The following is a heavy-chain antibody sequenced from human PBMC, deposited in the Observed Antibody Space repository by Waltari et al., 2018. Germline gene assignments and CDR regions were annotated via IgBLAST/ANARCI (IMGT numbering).Heavy chain of an antibody. CDR1: GYPFTGYY. Sequence: QVQLVQSGAAVKKPGASVKVSCKASGYPFTGYYLPWVRRAPGQGLEWMGWINPNSGGTNYAQKFQGRVTMTRDTSISTAYMELSRLRSDDTAVYYCARKVTIFGVVAYWYFDLWGRGTLVTVSS. J-gene: IGHJ2*01. CDR2: INPNSGGT. V-gene: IGHV1-2*02. CDR3: ARKVTIFGVVAYWYFDL. D-gene: IGHD3-3*01.